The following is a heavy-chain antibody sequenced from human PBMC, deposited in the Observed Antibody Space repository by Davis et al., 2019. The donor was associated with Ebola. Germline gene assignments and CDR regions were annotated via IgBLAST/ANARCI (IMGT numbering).Heavy chain of an antibody. CDR2: ISSSGSTI. CDR1: GFTFSDYY. Sequence: GESLKIPCAASGFTFSDYYMSWIRQAPGKGLEWASYISSSGSTIYYADSVKGRFTISRDNAKNSLYLQMNSLRAEDTAVYYCARFGWFRELYPDYWGQGTLVTVSS. V-gene: IGHV3-11*01. CDR3: ARFGWFRELYPDY. J-gene: IGHJ4*02. D-gene: IGHD3-10*01.